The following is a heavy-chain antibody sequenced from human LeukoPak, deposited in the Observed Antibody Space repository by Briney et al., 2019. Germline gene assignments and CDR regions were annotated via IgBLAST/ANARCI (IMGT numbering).Heavy chain of an antibody. V-gene: IGHV4-39*01. D-gene: IGHD5-24*01. CDR1: GVSIRGGSYY. Sequence: SETLSFTCTVSGVSIRGGSYYWDWIRQPPGKGLEWIGRFYYSGSIYYNPSIKSRVTISVDTSRNLFSLKLSSVSAADTAVYYCARRRDGYNLYYFDYWGQGILLTVSS. J-gene: IGHJ4*02. CDR3: ARRRDGYNLYYFDY. CDR2: FYYSGSI.